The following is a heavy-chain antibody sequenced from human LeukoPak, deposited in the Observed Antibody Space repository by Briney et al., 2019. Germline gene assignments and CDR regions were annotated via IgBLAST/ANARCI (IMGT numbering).Heavy chain of an antibody. V-gene: IGHV4-38-2*02. CDR3: ARGTYGYYMDV. CDR2: IYRSGST. J-gene: IGHJ6*03. CDR1: NYSISNSLY. D-gene: IGHD4-17*01. Sequence: SETLSLTCSGSNYSISNSLYWGWLRQPPGKGLEWIGSIYRSGSTFYNPSLKSRVTISPDTSKNQFSLKLSSVTAADTAVYFCARGTYGYYMDVWGKGTTVTVSS.